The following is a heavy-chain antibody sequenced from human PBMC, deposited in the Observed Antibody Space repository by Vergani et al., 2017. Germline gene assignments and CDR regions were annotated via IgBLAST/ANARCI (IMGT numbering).Heavy chain of an antibody. CDR1: GGSFSGYY. Sequence: QVQLHESGPGLVKPSETLSLICAVYGGSFSGYYWSWIRQPPGKGLEWIGEINHSGSTNYNPSLKSRVTISVDTSKNQFSLKLSSVTAADTAVYYCARGRGYCSSTSCYVGYYYYYMDVWGKGTTVTVSS. D-gene: IGHD2-2*01. CDR3: ARGRGYCSSTSCYVGYYYYYMDV. V-gene: IGHV4-34*01. J-gene: IGHJ6*03. CDR2: INHSGST.